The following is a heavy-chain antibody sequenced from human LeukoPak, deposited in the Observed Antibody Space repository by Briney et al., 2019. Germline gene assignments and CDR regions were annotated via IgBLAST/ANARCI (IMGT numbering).Heavy chain of an antibody. CDR1: GYTFINNW. CDR3: AKVTVGYGGPFDI. D-gene: IGHD4-23*01. J-gene: IGHJ3*02. Sequence: ASVKVSCKASGYTFINNWMHWVRQAPGQGLEWVGLINPTGTTTLYAQKFQGRVTLTRDMSTSTDYMELRSLKSEDTAVYYCAKVTVGYGGPFDIWGQGTMVTVSS. CDR2: INPTGTTT. V-gene: IGHV1-46*01.